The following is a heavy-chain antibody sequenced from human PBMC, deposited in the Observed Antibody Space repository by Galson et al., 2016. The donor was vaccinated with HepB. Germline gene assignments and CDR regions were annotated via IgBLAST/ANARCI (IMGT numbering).Heavy chain of an antibody. CDR3: ARGPYYDSSAYAN. J-gene: IGHJ4*02. CDR2: ISYSGTT. V-gene: IGHV4-59*12. CDR1: DDSINTYY. D-gene: IGHD3-22*01. Sequence: ETLSLTCTVSDDSINTYYWSWIRQPPGKRLEWIGYISYSGTTNYNPSLKSRVTISLDTSKNQFSLRLSSMTAADTAVYSCARGPYYDSSAYANWGQGILVTVSS.